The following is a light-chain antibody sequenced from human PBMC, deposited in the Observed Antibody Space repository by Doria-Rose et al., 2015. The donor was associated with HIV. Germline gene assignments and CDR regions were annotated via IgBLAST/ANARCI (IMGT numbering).Light chain of an antibody. CDR2: DGS. Sequence: EIVLTQSPGTLSLSPGERATLSCRASQSFSSTYLAWYQQTPGQSPSLLIYDGSTRATGIPDRFSASGSGTDFALTINRLEPEDFALYYCHQYGTSWTFGQGTKVEL. V-gene: IGKV3-20*01. J-gene: IGKJ1*01. CDR1: QSFSSTY. CDR3: HQYGTSWT.